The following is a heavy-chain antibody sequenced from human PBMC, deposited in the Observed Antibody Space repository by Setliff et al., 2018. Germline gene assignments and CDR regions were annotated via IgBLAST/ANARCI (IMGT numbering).Heavy chain of an antibody. CDR3: ARTPYYYDTAGYDF. CDR1: GGSISSYY. CDR2: IYTTGST. D-gene: IGHD3-22*01. V-gene: IGHV4-4*07. Sequence: SETLSLTCTVSGGSISSYYWSWTRQPAGKGLEWIGHIYTTGSTNYNPSLKSRVTLSVDTSKNQFSLKLTSVTAADTAIYYCARTPYYYDTAGYDFWGQGTLVTVSS. J-gene: IGHJ4*02.